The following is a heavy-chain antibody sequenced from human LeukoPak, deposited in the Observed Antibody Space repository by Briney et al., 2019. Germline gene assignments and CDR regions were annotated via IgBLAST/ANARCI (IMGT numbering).Heavy chain of an antibody. D-gene: IGHD3-10*02. V-gene: IGHV3-64*01. Sequence: GGSLRLSCAASGFTFSSYAMHWVRQAPGKVLEDVSAISSNGGSTDYANSGKGRFTISRYNSKNTLYLQMNSLRAEDTAVYYCAELGITMIGGVWGKGTTVTISS. CDR1: GFTFSSYA. CDR3: AELGITMIGGV. J-gene: IGHJ6*04. CDR2: ISSNGGST.